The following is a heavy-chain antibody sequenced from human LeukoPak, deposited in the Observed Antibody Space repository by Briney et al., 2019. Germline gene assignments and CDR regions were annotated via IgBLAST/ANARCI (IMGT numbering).Heavy chain of an antibody. V-gene: IGHV3-21*01. CDR2: ISSSSSYI. CDR1: GFTFSSYS. J-gene: IGHJ4*02. Sequence: GGSLRLSWAASGFTFSSYSMNWVRQAPRKGLEWVSSISSSSSYIYSADSVQGRFTLSRDNAKSSLYLQMHSLRAEDTAVYYCARYSSGWYYFDYWGQGTLVTVSS. D-gene: IGHD6-19*01. CDR3: ARYSSGWYYFDY.